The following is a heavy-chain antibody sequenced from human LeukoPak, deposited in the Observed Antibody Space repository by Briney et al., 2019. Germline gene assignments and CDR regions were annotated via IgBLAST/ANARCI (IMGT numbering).Heavy chain of an antibody. Sequence: GGSLRLSCAVSGFTSSAYGMDWVRQAPGKGLVWVSFLDTTGTTTTYADSVKGRFTISRDIAKNTLHLEMNSLRAEDTGVYYCARGVDYAMGVWGQGTTVTVSS. CDR3: ARGVDYAMGV. CDR2: LDTTGTTT. V-gene: IGHV3-74*01. J-gene: IGHJ6*02. CDR1: GFTSSAYG.